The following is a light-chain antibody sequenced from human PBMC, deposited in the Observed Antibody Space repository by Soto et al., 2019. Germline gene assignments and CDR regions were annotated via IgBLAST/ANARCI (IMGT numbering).Light chain of an antibody. CDR1: QSISSW. J-gene: IGKJ1*01. CDR2: KAS. V-gene: IGKV1-5*03. Sequence: DIQMTQSPSTLSASVGDRVTITCRASQSISSWLAWYQQKPGKAPKLLIYKASSLESGVPSKFSGSGSGTDFTLTITSLQSDDFATYYCHQYNSNWTFGQGTKVEIK. CDR3: HQYNSNWT.